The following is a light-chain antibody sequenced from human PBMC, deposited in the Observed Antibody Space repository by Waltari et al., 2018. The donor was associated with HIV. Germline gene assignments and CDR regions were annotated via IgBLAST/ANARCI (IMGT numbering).Light chain of an antibody. J-gene: IGLJ2*01. CDR3: YSTDSSGNHKV. Sequence: SYELTQPPSVSVAPGQTARITCSGAALPKKYTYWYQQKSGQATVLVIYADSKRPSGIPERFSGSSSGTMATLTISGAQVEDEADYYFYSTDSSGNHKVFGGGTKLTVL. V-gene: IGLV3-10*01. CDR2: ADS. CDR1: ALPKKY.